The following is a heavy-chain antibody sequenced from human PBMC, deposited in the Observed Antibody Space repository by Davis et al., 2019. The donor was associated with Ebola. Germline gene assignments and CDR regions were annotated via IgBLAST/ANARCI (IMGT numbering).Heavy chain of an antibody. J-gene: IGHJ4*02. CDR3: AGWGGYCRGGSCQDY. Sequence: SVMVSCKASAGTFISYAISWVRQAPGQGLEWMGGIIPIFGTANYAQKFQGRVTITANESTSTAYMELSSLRSEDTAVYYCAGWGGYCRGGSCQDYWGQGTLVTVSS. D-gene: IGHD2-15*01. CDR2: IIPIFGTA. CDR1: AGTFISYA. V-gene: IGHV1-69*13.